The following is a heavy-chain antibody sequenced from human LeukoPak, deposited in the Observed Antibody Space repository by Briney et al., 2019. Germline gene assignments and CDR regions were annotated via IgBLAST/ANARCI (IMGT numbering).Heavy chain of an antibody. Sequence: PGGSLRLSCAASGFIFTDYWMYWVRQAPGRGLAWVANIKEDGSEKNYVDSVKGRFTISRDNAKNSVYLQMNSLRVEDTAVYYCARFIVGATALAFDVWGQGTMVTVSS. CDR2: IKEDGSEK. D-gene: IGHD1-26*01. CDR1: GFIFTDYW. V-gene: IGHV3-7*01. CDR3: ARFIVGATALAFDV. J-gene: IGHJ3*01.